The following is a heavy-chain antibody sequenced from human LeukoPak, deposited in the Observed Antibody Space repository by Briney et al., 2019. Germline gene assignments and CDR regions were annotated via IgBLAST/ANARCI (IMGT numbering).Heavy chain of an antibody. V-gene: IGHV4-4*02. CDR3: ARFGSGWYGFDY. J-gene: IGHJ4*02. CDR2: IYHSGST. CDR1: GDSISSSNW. D-gene: IGHD6-19*01. Sequence: PSGTLSLTCAVSGDSISSSNWWSWVRQPPGKGLEWIGEIYHSGSTNYSPSLRSRVTISVDKSKNQFSLKLSSVTAADTAVYYCARFGSGWYGFDYWGQGTLVSVSS.